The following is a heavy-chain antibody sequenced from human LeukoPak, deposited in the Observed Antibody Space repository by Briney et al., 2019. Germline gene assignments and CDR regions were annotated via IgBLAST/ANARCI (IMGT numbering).Heavy chain of an antibody. D-gene: IGHD6-19*01. CDR3: AREEYRTGWYLHDAFDI. CDR2: VYHSGRT. Sequence: SDTLSLTCVVSGYSISSDNWWGWIRQSPGKGLEWIGYVYHSGRTYSNPSLKSRVTMSADTSKNQFSLQLNSVTPEDTAVYYCAREEYRTGWYLHDAFDIWGQGTMVTVSS. V-gene: IGHV4-28*03. J-gene: IGHJ3*02. CDR1: GYSISSDNW.